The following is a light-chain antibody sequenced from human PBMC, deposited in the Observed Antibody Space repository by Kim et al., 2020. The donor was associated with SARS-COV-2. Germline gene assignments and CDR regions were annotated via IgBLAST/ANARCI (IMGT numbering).Light chain of an antibody. CDR2: EVS. V-gene: IGLV2-23*02. J-gene: IGLJ1*01. CDR3: CSYAGSPYV. Sequence: QSALTQPASVSGSPGQSITISCTGTSSDVGNYNLVSWYQQHPGKAPKLMIYEVSKRPSGVSNRFSGSKSGNTASLTISGLQAEDEADYYCCSYAGSPYVFGTGTKVTVL. CDR1: SSDVGNYNL.